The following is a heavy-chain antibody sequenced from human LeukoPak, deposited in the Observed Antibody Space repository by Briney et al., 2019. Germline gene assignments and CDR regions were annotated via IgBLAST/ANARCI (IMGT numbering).Heavy chain of an antibody. Sequence: KLGESLKISCKRSGSIFSSYSIAWVRRLPAKGLEWRGLIYLSDARTTYSPSFQGQVTISVDKSSRTAYLQWRSLKASDSAMDYCARHLSSITSCPNYWGPGTLVTVSS. V-gene: IGHV5-51*01. J-gene: IGHJ4*02. CDR1: GSIFSSYS. D-gene: IGHD2-2*01. CDR2: IYLSDART. CDR3: ARHLSSITSCPNY.